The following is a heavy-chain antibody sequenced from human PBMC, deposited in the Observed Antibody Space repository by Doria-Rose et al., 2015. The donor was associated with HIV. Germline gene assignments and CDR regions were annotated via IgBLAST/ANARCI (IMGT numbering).Heavy chain of an antibody. J-gene: IGHJ4*02. CDR3: ARIKSSRWYHKYYFDF. V-gene: IGHV2-26*01. CDR1: GVSLSSPGMG. D-gene: IGHD6-13*01. CDR2: IFSDDER. Sequence: QITLKESGPVLVKPTETLTLTCTVSGVSLSSPGMGVSWIRQPPGKALEWLANIFSDDERSYKRSLTSRLTISRGTSKSQVVLTMTDMDPVDTATYYCARIKSSRWYHKYYFDFWGQGTLVIVSA.